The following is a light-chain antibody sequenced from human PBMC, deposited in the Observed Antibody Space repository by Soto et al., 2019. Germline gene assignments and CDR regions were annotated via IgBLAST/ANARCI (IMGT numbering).Light chain of an antibody. CDR3: QSYDSSLSGVV. Sequence: QSALTQPPSVSGAPGQRVTISRTGSSSNIGADYDVHWYQQLPGTAPKLLIYGNSNRPSGVPDRFSASKSGTSASLAITGLQAEDEADYYCQSYDSSLSGVVFGGGTKVTVL. CDR1: SSNIGADYD. V-gene: IGLV1-40*01. J-gene: IGLJ2*01. CDR2: GNS.